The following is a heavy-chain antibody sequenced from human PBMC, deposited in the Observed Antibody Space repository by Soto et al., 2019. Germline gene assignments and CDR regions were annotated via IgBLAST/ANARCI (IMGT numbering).Heavy chain of an antibody. CDR3: VGGYYFGDY. CDR1: GFTFSSYG. D-gene: IGHD3-22*01. Sequence: QVQLVESGGGVVQPGRSLRLSCAASGFTFSSYGMHWVRQAPGKGLQWVAVISYDGSNKYYADSAKGRFTISRDNSKNTLYLQMNSLRAEDTAVYYCVGGYYFGDYWGQGTLVTVSS. J-gene: IGHJ4*02. CDR2: ISYDGSNK. V-gene: IGHV3-30*03.